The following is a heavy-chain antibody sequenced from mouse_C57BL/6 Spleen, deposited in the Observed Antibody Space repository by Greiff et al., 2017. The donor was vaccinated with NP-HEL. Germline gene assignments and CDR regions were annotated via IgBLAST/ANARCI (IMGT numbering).Heavy chain of an antibody. Sequence: EVQVVESGEGLVKPGGSLKLSCAASGFTFSSYAMSWVRQTPEKRLEWVAYISSGGDYIYYADTVKGRFTISREKARNTLYLQMSSLKSEDTAMYYCTRDGDSSGYVDYWGQGTTLTVSS. CDR2: ISSGGDYI. CDR1: GFTFSSYA. J-gene: IGHJ2*01. V-gene: IGHV5-9-1*02. D-gene: IGHD3-2*02. CDR3: TRDGDSSGYVDY.